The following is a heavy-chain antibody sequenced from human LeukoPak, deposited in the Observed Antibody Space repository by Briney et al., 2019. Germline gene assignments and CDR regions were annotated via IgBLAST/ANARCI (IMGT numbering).Heavy chain of an antibody. J-gene: IGHJ4*02. CDR3: ARLNVRPAMIRGVLDY. Sequence: SETLSLTCTVSGGSISSSSYYWGWIRQPPGKGLEWIGSISDSGGTYYNPSLKSRITISVDTSKNQFSLKLSSVTAADTALYYCARLNVRPAMIRGVLDYWGQGTLVTVSS. V-gene: IGHV4-39*07. CDR2: ISDSGGT. D-gene: IGHD3-10*01. CDR1: GGSISSSSYY.